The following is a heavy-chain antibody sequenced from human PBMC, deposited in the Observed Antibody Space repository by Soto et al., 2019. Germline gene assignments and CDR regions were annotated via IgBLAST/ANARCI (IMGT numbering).Heavy chain of an antibody. CDR3: ARMETFGSLNWFDP. D-gene: IGHD3-16*01. J-gene: IGHJ5*02. CDR2: MNPGSGDT. CDR1: GYSFTNND. V-gene: IGHV1-8*01. Sequence: QVQLVQSGAEVREPGASVKVSCKASGYSFTNNDVSWVRQATGQGLEWMGWMNPGSGDTGYAQKFQGRVTMTRDIIIATAYMELSSLSSDDTAIYYCARMETFGSLNWFDPWGQGTLVTVSS.